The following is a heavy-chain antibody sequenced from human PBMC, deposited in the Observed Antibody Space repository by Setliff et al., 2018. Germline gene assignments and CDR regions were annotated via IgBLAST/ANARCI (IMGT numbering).Heavy chain of an antibody. Sequence: SETLSLTCTVSGGSISSSSYYWGWIRQPPGKGLEWIGSIYNSGSTYYNPSLKSRVTISVDTSKNQFSLKLSSVTAADTAVYYCAGVLAAAGYYYYGMDVWGQGTTVTV. CDR1: GGSISSSSYY. CDR3: AGVLAAAGYYYYGMDV. CDR2: IYNSGST. J-gene: IGHJ6*02. D-gene: IGHD6-13*01. V-gene: IGHV4-39*07.